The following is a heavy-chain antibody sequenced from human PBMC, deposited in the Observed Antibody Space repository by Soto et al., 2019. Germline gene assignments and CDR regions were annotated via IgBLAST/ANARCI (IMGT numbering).Heavy chain of an antibody. CDR1: GFSFSSYG. V-gene: IGHV3-30*18. Sequence: QVQLVESGGGVVQPGRSLRLSCAASGFSFSSYGMHWVRQAPGKGLEWVAVISYDGDNKYYADSVKGRFTISRDNAKNTLYLQMNSLGIEDAAVYYCAKIPILWWLDDGSLSFDLWGRGTQVTVSS. D-gene: IGHD2-15*01. CDR3: AKIPILWWLDDGSLSFDL. J-gene: IGHJ2*01. CDR2: ISYDGDNK.